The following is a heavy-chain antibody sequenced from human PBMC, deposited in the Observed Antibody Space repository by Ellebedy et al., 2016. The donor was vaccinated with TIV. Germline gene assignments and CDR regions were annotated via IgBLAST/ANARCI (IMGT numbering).Heavy chain of an antibody. CDR2: ISVSGDRT. CDR1: GFTFSSYA. J-gene: IGHJ6*02. Sequence: GESLKISXAASGFTFSSYAVSWVRQAPGKGLEWVSAISVSGDRTYYGDSVKGRFTISSDDSKNTLYLQMNSLRAEDTAVYYCAKRLTAAGSGQYYYGMDVWGQGTTVTVSS. D-gene: IGHD6-13*01. CDR3: AKRLTAAGSGQYYYGMDV. V-gene: IGHV3-23*01.